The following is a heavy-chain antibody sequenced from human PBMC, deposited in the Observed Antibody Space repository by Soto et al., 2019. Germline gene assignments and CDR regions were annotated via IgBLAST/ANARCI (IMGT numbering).Heavy chain of an antibody. J-gene: IGHJ5*02. CDR2: IYYSGST. D-gene: IGHD6-6*01. V-gene: IGHV4-59*01. CDR3: ARVGQLRSRWFDP. CDR1: GGSISSYY. Sequence: QVQLQESGPGLVKPSETLSLTCTVSGGSISSYYWSWIRQPPGKGLEWIGYIYYSGSTNYNPSLKSRVTISVDTSKNQFSLKLSSVTAADTAVYYCARVGQLRSRWFDPWGQGTLVTVSS.